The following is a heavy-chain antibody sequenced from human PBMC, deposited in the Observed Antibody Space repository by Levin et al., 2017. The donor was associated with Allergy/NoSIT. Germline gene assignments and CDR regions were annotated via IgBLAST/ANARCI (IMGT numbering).Heavy chain of an antibody. D-gene: IGHD6-13*01. Sequence: SETLSLTCTVSGDSISSSSYYWGWIRQSPGKGLEWIGCIYYSGSTYYNPSLKSRVTISVDTSKNQFSLKLSSVTAADTAVYFCTRHQSQHLVPRGPDYWGQGTLVTVSS. V-gene: IGHV4-39*01. CDR2: IYYSGST. J-gene: IGHJ4*02. CDR3: TRHQSQHLVPRGPDY. CDR1: GDSISSSSYY.